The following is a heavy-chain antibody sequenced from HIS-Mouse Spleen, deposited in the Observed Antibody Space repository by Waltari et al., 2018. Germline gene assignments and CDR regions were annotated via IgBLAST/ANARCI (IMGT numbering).Heavy chain of an antibody. Sequence: QVQLVQSGAEVKKPGASVKVSCKASGYTFTGYYMPWVQQAPGTGLEWRGGINPNRGGTNYAQKVQVRGTMTRDTSISTAYMELSRLRSDDTAVYYCARDQLGGFDYWGQGTLVTVSS. V-gene: IGHV1-2*02. CDR2: INPNRGGT. J-gene: IGHJ4*02. D-gene: IGHD7-27*01. CDR3: ARDQLGGFDY. CDR1: GYTFTGYY.